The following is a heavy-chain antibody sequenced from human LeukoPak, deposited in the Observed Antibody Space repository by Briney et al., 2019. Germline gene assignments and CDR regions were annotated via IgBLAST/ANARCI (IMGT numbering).Heavy chain of an antibody. D-gene: IGHD3-22*01. J-gene: IGHJ3*02. Sequence: GGSLRLSCAASGFTVSSNYMSWVRQAPGKGLEWVSVIYSGGSTYYADSVKGRFTISRDNSKNTLYLQMNSLRAEDTAVYYCATRNYYDSSGYFDAFDIWGQGTMVTVSS. V-gene: IGHV3-53*01. CDR2: IYSGGST. CDR1: GFTVSSNY. CDR3: ATRNYYDSSGYFDAFDI.